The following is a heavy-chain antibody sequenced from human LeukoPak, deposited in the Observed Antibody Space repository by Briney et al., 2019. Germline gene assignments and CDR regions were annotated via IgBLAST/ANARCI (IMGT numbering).Heavy chain of an antibody. V-gene: IGHV3-23*01. Sequence: PGGTLRLSCAASGFMFSNYGMSWVRQAPGKGLEWVSSISVSGSFTYYADSVKGRFTISRDNSENTLYLQMDSLRSEDTAVYYCARPTYYYYMDVWGKGTTVTVSS. CDR1: GFMFSNYG. J-gene: IGHJ6*03. D-gene: IGHD1-26*01. CDR3: ARPTYYYYMDV. CDR2: ISVSGSFT.